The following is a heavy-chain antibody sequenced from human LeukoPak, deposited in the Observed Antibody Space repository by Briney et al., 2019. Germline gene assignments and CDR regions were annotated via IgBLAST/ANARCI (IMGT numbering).Heavy chain of an antibody. CDR3: AGHEVPSGSEGGLGY. J-gene: IGHJ4*02. V-gene: IGHV4-39*01. CDR1: GGSISSSSYY. CDR2: IYYSGST. D-gene: IGHD6-6*01. Sequence: PSETLSLTCTVSGGSISSSSYYWVWIRQPPGEGLEWIGNIYYSGSTYYNPSLKSRVTISVDSSKNQFSLKLSSVTAADTAVYYCAGHEVPSGSEGGLGYWGQGTLVTVSS.